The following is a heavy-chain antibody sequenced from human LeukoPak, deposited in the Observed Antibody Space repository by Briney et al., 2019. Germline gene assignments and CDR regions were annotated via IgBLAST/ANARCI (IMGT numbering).Heavy chain of an antibody. CDR1: GNTFISGD. J-gene: IGHJ2*01. CDR3: ARASLYDFSWYIDL. D-gene: IGHD3-3*01. V-gene: IGHV1-8*01. CDR2: MNPNSGNT. Sequence: LSLSCIPSGNTFISGDINWVRHGTGQGNELMGWMNPNSGNTGYAQKFQGRVTMTRNTSISTAYMELSSLRSEDTAVYYCARASLYDFSWYIDLWGRGTLVTVSS.